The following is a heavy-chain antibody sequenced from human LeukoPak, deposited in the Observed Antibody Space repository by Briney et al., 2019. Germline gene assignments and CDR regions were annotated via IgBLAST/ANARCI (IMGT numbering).Heavy chain of an antibody. D-gene: IGHD6-19*01. Sequence: GGSLRLSCAASQFIFSTYAMSLVRQAPGKGLEWVSGISDNGGTAYYADSVKGRFTISRDNSKNTLYLQMNSLRVEDTAVYYCAKRGPVTGTKYFDYWGQGTLVTVSS. V-gene: IGHV3-23*01. CDR2: ISDNGGTA. CDR1: QFIFSTYA. J-gene: IGHJ4*02. CDR3: AKRGPVTGTKYFDY.